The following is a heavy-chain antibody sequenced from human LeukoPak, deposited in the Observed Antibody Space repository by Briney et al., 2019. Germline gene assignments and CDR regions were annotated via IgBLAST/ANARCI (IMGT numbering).Heavy chain of an antibody. J-gene: IGHJ4*02. Sequence: GGSLRLSCVATGLTFISYELSWVRQARWKGLAWVSYISSSGSTKHYADSVKGRFTISRDNAKNSLSLQMNSLRAENTAVYYCARVDYCVAIPFDYWGQGTLVTVSS. V-gene: IGHV3-48*03. CDR3: ARVDYCVAIPFDY. D-gene: IGHD4-17*01. CDR2: ISSSGSTK. CDR1: GLTFISYE.